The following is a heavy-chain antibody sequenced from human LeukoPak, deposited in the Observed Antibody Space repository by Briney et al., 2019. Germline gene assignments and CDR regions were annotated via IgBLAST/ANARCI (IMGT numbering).Heavy chain of an antibody. CDR2: INHSGST. V-gene: IGHV4-34*01. J-gene: IGHJ5*02. Sequence: SETLSLTCAVYGGSFSGYYWNWIRQPPGKGLEWIGEINHSGSTNYNPSLKSRVTISVDTSKNQFSLKLSSVTAADTAVYYCARGWYEGSWGQGTLVTVYS. CDR3: ARGWYEGS. CDR1: GGSFSGYY. D-gene: IGHD6-13*01.